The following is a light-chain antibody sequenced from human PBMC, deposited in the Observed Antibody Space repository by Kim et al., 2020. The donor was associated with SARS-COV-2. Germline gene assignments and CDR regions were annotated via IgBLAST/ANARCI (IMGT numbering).Light chain of an antibody. CDR3: AAWDDSLNGWV. CDR2: SND. V-gene: IGLV1-44*01. J-gene: IGLJ3*02. Sequence: ELTQPPSASGTHGQRVTISCSGSSSNIGSNTVNWYQQLPGTAPKLLVFSNDQRPSGVPDRFSGSKSGTSASLAISGLQSDDESVYYCAAWDDSLNGWVFGGGTQLTVL. CDR1: SSNIGSNT.